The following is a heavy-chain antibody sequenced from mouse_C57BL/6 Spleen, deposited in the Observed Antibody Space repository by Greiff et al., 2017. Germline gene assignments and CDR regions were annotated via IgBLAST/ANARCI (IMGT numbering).Heavy chain of an antibody. V-gene: IGHV1-80*01. CDR3: AREGFYGNYWYFDV. Sequence: QVHVKQSGAELVKPGASVKISCKASGYAFSSYWMNWVKQRPGKGLEWIGQIYPGDGDTNYNGKFKGKATLTADKSYSTTYMQLSSLTSDDSAVYVCAREGFYGNYWYFDVWGTGTTVTVSS. CDR2: IYPGDGDT. D-gene: IGHD2-1*01. J-gene: IGHJ1*03. CDR1: GYAFSSYW.